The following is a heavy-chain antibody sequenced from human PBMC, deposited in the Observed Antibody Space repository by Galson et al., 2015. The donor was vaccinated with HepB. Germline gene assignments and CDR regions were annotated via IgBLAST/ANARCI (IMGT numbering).Heavy chain of an antibody. V-gene: IGHV1-46*01. Sequence: SVKVSCKASGYTFTSYYMHWVRQAPGQGLEWMGIINPSGGSTSYAQKFQGRVTMTRDTSTSTVYMELRSLRSEDTAVYFCARHPRNGSGFLLHAFDIWGQGTMVTVSS. J-gene: IGHJ3*02. CDR3: ARHPRNGSGFLLHAFDI. CDR2: INPSGGST. CDR1: GYTFTSYY. D-gene: IGHD3-22*01.